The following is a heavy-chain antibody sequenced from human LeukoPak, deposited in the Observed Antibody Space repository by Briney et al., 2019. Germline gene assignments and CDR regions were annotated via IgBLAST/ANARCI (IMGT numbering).Heavy chain of an antibody. CDR3: ARERGILRGDAFDL. CDR2: IYSSGNT. D-gene: IGHD1-26*01. CDR1: GVSFSTYY. J-gene: IGHJ3*01. Sequence: PSETLSLTCTVFGVSFSTYYWTWIRQPDGKGPEWIGRIYSSGNTNYNPSLESRVTMSIDTSKHQFSLKLTSVTAADTAVYYCARERGILRGDAFDLWGQGTMVTVSA. V-gene: IGHV4-4*07.